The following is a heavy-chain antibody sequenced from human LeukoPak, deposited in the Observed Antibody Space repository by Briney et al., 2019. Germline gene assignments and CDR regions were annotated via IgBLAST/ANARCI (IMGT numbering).Heavy chain of an antibody. CDR3: ARQSEGFDS. CDR2: IYYSGTT. V-gene: IGHV4-59*08. CDR1: GNSIRSYY. Sequence: SETLSLTCTVSGNSIRSYYWNWIRQPPATGLEWIGYIYYSGTTSYKPSLRSRVTISLDMSKNQFSLRLASVTAADTAVYYCARQSEGFDSWGQGTLVTVSS. J-gene: IGHJ4*02.